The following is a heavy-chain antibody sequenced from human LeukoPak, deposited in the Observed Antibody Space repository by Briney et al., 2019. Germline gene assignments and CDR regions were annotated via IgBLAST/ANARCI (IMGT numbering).Heavy chain of an antibody. CDR1: GYTFTSYG. CDR2: ISAYNGNT. CDR3: ARDFSDSSGPNWFDP. J-gene: IGHJ5*02. V-gene: IGHV1-18*01. D-gene: IGHD3-22*01. Sequence: ASVKVSCTASGYTFTSYGISWVRQAPGQGLEWMGWISAYNGNTNYAQKLQGRVTMTTDTSTSTAYMELRSLRSDDTAVYYCARDFSDSSGPNWFDPWGQGTLVTVSS.